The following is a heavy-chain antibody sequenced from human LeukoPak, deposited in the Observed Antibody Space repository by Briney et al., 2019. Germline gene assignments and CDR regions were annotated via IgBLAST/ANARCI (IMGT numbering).Heavy chain of an antibody. Sequence: GGSLRLSCAASGFTFSSYWMSWVRQAPGKGLEWVANIKQDGSEKYYVDSVKGRFTISKDNAKSSLYLQMNSLRAEDTAVYYCAREVQVYCSSTSCYNLDSWGQGTLVTVSS. D-gene: IGHD2-2*02. CDR1: GFTFSSYW. J-gene: IGHJ4*02. V-gene: IGHV3-7*01. CDR3: AREVQVYCSSTSCYNLDS. CDR2: IKQDGSEK.